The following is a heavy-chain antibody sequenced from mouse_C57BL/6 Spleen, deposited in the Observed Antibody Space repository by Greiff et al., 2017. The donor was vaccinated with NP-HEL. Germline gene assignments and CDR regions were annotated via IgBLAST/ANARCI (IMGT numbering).Heavy chain of an antibody. CDR1: GFTFSSYG. V-gene: IGHV5-6*02. CDR3: ARREDITTVVATGYFDV. CDR2: ISSGGSYT. D-gene: IGHD1-1*01. J-gene: IGHJ1*03. Sequence: EVKLQESGGDLVKPGGSLKLSCAASGFTFSSYGMSWVRQTPDKRLEWVATISSGGSYTYYPDSVKGRFTISRDNAKNTLYLQMSSLKSEDTAMYYCARREDITTVVATGYFDVWGTGTTVTVSS.